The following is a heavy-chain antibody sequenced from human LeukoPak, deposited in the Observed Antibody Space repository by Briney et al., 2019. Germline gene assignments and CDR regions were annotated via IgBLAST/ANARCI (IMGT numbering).Heavy chain of an antibody. CDR3: ARLSTAVAAGDY. Sequence: XCAXSGFTLSNYWMSWVRQAPGKGMEWVANIKQEGSEKYYVDCVKGRFTIYRDNAKNSLYMQMNSQRAEDTAVYYCARLSTAVAAGDYWGQGTLVTVSS. V-gene: IGHV3-7*01. D-gene: IGHD6-19*01. J-gene: IGHJ4*02. CDR1: GFTLSNYW. CDR2: IKQEGSEK.